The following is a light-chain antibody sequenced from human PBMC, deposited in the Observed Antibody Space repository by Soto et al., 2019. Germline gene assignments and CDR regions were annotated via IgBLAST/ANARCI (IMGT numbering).Light chain of an antibody. CDR2: GAS. Sequence: EIVLTQSPGTLSLSPGVRATLSCRASQSVSSYYVAWYKQKPGQAPRLLIYGASSRATGIPDRFSGSGSETAFTLPISSLEPEDFAVYYCQQYGSTLYTFGQGTKLEI. CDR3: QQYGSTLYT. CDR1: QSVSSYY. V-gene: IGKV3-20*01. J-gene: IGKJ2*01.